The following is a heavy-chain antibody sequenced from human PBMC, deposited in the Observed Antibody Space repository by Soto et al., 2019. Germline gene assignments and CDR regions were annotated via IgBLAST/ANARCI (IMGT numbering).Heavy chain of an antibody. CDR1: GYTFTSYG. CDR2: ISGYNGNT. V-gene: IGHV1-18*01. D-gene: IGHD4-17*01. CDR3: ATGGNYGDYGAGMDV. J-gene: IGHJ6*02. Sequence: ASVKVSCKASGYTFTSYGISWVRQAPGQGLEWMGWISGYNGNTNLAQKLQGRVTMTTDTPTSTAFMELSSLRSEDTAVYYCATGGNYGDYGAGMDVWGQGTTVTVSS.